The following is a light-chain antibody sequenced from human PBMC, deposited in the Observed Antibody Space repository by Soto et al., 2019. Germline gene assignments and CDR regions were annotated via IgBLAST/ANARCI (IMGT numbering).Light chain of an antibody. CDR2: GAS. CDR3: QQYNNWPPVT. CDR1: QSVSRN. Sequence: EIVMTQSPATLSVSPGERATFSCRASQSVSRNLAWYQQKPGQAPRLLIYGASTRATGIPARFSGSGSGTEFTLTISSLQSEDFAVYYGQQYNNWPPVTFGGGTKVEIK. J-gene: IGKJ4*01. V-gene: IGKV3-15*01.